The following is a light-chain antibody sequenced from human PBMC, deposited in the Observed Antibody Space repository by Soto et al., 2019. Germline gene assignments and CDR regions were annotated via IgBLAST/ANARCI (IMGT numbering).Light chain of an antibody. J-gene: IGLJ2*01. CDR3: QTWGTGILV. CDR1: SGHSSYA. CDR2: LNSDGSH. Sequence: QSVLTQSPSASASLGASVKLTCTLSSGHSSYAIAWHQQQPEKGPRYLMKLNSDGSHSKGDGIPDRFSGSSSGAERYLTISSLQSEXEADYYCQTWGTGILVFGGGTKVTVL. V-gene: IGLV4-69*01.